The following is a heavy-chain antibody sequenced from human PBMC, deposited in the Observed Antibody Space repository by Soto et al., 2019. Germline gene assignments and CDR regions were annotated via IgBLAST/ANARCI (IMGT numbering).Heavy chain of an antibody. CDR3: ARGLLRWGGRYYYYGMHV. D-gene: IGHD3-16*01. Sequence: SETLSLTCAVYGGSFSGYYWSWIRQPPGKGLEWIGEINHSGSTNYNPSLKSRVTISVDTSKNQFSLKLSSVTAADTAVYYCARGLLRWGGRYYYYGMHVWGPGTTLTV. V-gene: IGHV4-34*01. J-gene: IGHJ6*02. CDR2: INHSGST. CDR1: GGSFSGYY.